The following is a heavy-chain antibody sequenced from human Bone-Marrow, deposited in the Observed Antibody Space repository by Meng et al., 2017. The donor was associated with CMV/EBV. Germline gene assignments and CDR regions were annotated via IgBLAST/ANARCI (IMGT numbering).Heavy chain of an antibody. CDR1: FNVSSNS. CDR3: ASWGQYCSSASCYTWFDP. Sequence: FNVSSNSMSWVRQAPGKGLEWVSVLYSGGSTYYADSVKGRFTISRHNSKNTLYLQMNSLRSEDTAVYYCASWGQYCSSASCYTWFDPWGQGTLVTVSS. V-gene: IGHV3-53*04. D-gene: IGHD2-2*01. J-gene: IGHJ5*02. CDR2: LYSGGST.